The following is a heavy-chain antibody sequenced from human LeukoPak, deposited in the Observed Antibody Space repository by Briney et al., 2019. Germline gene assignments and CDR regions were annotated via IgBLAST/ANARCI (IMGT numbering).Heavy chain of an antibody. Sequence: SETLSLTCTVSGGSISSGGYYWSWIRQHPGKGLEWIGYIYYSGSTYYNPSLKSRVTISVDTSKNQFSLKLSSVTAADTAVYYCARAPNWDDAFDIWGQGTMVTVSS. CDR1: GGSISSGGYY. J-gene: IGHJ3*02. V-gene: IGHV4-31*03. CDR3: ARAPNWDDAFDI. CDR2: IYYSGST. D-gene: IGHD7-27*01.